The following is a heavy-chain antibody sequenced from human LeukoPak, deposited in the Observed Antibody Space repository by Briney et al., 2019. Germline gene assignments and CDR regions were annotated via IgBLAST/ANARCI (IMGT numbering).Heavy chain of an antibody. J-gene: IGHJ4*02. Sequence: GGSLRLSCAASGFTFSSHAMNWVRQAPGKGLEWVSVINASGGRTYYADSVKGRFTISRDNSKNTLYLQMNSLRAEDTAVYYCAKDRGEELELLYLDYWGQGTLVTASS. CDR3: AKDRGEELELLYLDY. CDR1: GFTFSSHA. CDR2: INASGGRT. V-gene: IGHV3-23*01. D-gene: IGHD1-7*01.